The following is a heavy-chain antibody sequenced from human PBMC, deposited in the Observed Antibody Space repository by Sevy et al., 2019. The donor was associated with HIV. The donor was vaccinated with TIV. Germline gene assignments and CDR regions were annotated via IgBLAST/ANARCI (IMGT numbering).Heavy chain of an antibody. Sequence: GGSLRLSCAASGFIFSAYTMNWVRQAPGEGLEWFSHISLSGSTIYDADSVRGRFTISRDNAKNSVYLQMEGLRVEDTSVYYCVRGGQAASFGLDVWGQGTTVTVSS. V-gene: IGHV3-48*01. CDR1: GFIFSAYT. CDR2: ISLSGSTI. J-gene: IGHJ6*02. CDR3: VRGGQAASFGLDV. D-gene: IGHD2-15*01.